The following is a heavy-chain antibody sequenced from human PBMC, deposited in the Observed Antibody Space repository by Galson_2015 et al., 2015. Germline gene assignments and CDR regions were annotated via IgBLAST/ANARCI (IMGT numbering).Heavy chain of an antibody. CDR2: ITSNGGRT. D-gene: IGHD3-3*01. CDR1: GFSIRTYA. Sequence: SLRLSCAAAGFSIRTYAMHWVRQAPGKGLEYVSGITSNGGRTYYADSVKGRFTISRDNSKNTLYLQMSSLRAEDTAVYYCVLTTSATIFGVDYYYNGMDVWGQGTTVTVSS. CDR3: VLTTSATIFGVDYYYNGMDV. J-gene: IGHJ6*02. V-gene: IGHV3-64D*06.